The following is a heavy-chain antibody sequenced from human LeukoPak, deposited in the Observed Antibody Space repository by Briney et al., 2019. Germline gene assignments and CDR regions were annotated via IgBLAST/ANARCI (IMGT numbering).Heavy chain of an antibody. CDR3: AKMWDFDY. D-gene: IGHD1-26*01. V-gene: IGHV3-30*18. J-gene: IGHJ4*02. Sequence: GGSLRLSCAASGFTFSSYGMHWVRQAPGKGLERVAVISYDGSNKYYADSVKGRFTISRDNSKNTLYLQMNSLRAEDTAVYYCAKMWDFDYWGQGTLVTVSS. CDR2: ISYDGSNK. CDR1: GFTFSSYG.